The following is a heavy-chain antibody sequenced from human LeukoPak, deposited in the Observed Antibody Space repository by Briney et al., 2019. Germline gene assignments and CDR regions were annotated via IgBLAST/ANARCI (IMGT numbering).Heavy chain of an antibody. D-gene: IGHD6-19*01. Sequence: SETLSLTCTASDDSISRDFWTWIRQPPGKGLEWIVYIRYSGRTEYNPSLKSRVTISIQTSNNRFSLKLTSVTAADTAIYYCARLPDVSGWPFDYWGQGILVTVSS. CDR2: IRYSGRT. CDR1: DDSISRDF. V-gene: IGHV4-59*01. J-gene: IGHJ4*02. CDR3: ARLPDVSGWPFDY.